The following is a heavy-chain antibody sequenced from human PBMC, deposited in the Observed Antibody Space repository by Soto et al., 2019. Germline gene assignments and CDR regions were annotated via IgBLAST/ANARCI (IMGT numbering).Heavy chain of an antibody. V-gene: IGHV3-33*01. CDR2: IWFDGSKK. CDR1: GFTFRSYG. CDR3: ARDRLVPYGYGMDV. Sequence: QMQLVESRGGVVQPGRSLRLSCAASGFTFRSYGIHWVRQAPGKGLEWVALIWFDGSKKYYVDSVKGRFAVSRDNSKNTLYLQMNSLRVEDTAVYYCARDRLVPYGYGMDVWGQGTTVTVSS. D-gene: IGHD2-2*01. J-gene: IGHJ6*02.